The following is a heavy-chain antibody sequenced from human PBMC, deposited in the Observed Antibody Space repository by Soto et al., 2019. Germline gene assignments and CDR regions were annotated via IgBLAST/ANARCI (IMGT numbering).Heavy chain of an antibody. J-gene: IGHJ4*02. D-gene: IGHD4-17*01. CDR1: GYTFTSNG. CDR3: ARDGYGDYGY. CDR2: NSTYNGNT. Sequence: QVQLVQSGAEVKKPGTSVKVSCKASGYTFTSNGISWVRQAPGQGLEWMGWNSTYNGNTNYAKKLQGRVTMTRDPSTSIAYMELRDLRSDDTACYYCARDGYGDYGYWGKGSLVTVSS. V-gene: IGHV1-18*01.